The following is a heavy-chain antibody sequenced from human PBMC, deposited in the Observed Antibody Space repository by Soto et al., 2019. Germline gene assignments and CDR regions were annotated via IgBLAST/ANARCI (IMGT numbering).Heavy chain of an antibody. D-gene: IGHD6-13*01. CDR2: IGSSGGST. J-gene: IGHJ4*02. CDR1: GFTFSSYA. Sequence: EAQLLESGGGLVQPGGSLRLSCAASGFTFSSYAMSWVRQAPGKGLEWVSAIGSSGGSTYYADSVKGRFTISRDNSKNTLYLQMNSLRAEDTAVYYCAKDRKSSSWAPFDYWGQGSLVTVSS. CDR3: AKDRKSSSWAPFDY. V-gene: IGHV3-23*01.